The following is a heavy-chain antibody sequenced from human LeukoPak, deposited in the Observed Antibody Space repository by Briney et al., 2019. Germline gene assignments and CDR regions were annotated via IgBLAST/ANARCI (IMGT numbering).Heavy chain of an antibody. V-gene: IGHV3-33*01. J-gene: IGHJ3*02. CDR2: IWYDGSNK. D-gene: IGHD3-9*01. CDR1: GFTFSSYG. Sequence: GGSLRLSCAASGFTFSSYGMHWVRQAPGQGLEWVAVIWYDGSNKYYADSVKGRFTISRDNSKNTLYLQMNSLRAEDTAVYYCARASDILTGYYTDAFDIEGQGTVVTVSS. CDR3: ARASDILTGYYTDAFDI.